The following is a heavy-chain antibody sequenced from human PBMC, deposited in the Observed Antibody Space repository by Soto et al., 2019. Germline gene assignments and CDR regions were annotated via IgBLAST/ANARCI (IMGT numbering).Heavy chain of an antibody. J-gene: IGHJ4*02. V-gene: IGHV4-59*01. D-gene: IGHD3-16*01. Sequence: SETLSLTCTVSVGFMTNYYWNWIRQTPGKAPEWIAYIYYNGITNYNPSLKSRVTISVDTPKNQFSLKLNSVTAADTAMYYCATGRGGYYIYDDWVQAPLVTV. CDR3: ATGRGGYYIYDD. CDR1: VGFMTNYY. CDR2: IYYNGIT.